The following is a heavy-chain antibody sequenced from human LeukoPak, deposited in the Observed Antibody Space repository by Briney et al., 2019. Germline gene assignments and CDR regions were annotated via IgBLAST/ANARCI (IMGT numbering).Heavy chain of an antibody. V-gene: IGHV4-30-2*01. J-gene: IGHJ4*02. CDR2: IYRSGST. CDR3: ARGGGFYGTRTTHFDY. D-gene: IGHD3-10*01. CDR1: GGSINSGSYG. Sequence: SQTLSLTCAVSGGSINSGSYGWSWIRQPPGKGLEWIGYIYRSGSTLYNPSLKSRVSITIDKSKNQFSLKLNSVTAADTAFYFCARGGGFYGTRTTHFDYWGQGALVTVSS.